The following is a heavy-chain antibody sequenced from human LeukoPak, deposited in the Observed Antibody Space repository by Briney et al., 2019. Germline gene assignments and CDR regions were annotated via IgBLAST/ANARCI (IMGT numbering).Heavy chain of an antibody. CDR1: GFTFDDYA. CDR2: ISGDGGRT. V-gene: IGHV3-43*02. Sequence: GGSLRLSCAASGFTFDDYAMYWVRQAPGKGLEWVSLISGDGGRTYYADSVKGRFTISRDNSKNSLYLQMNSLRTEDTALYYCAKEQDTNWGFDYWGQGTLVTASS. D-gene: IGHD7-27*01. CDR3: AKEQDTNWGFDY. J-gene: IGHJ4*02.